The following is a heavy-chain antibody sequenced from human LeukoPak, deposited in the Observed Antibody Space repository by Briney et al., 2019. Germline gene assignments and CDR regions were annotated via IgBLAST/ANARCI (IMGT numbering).Heavy chain of an antibody. D-gene: IGHD6-13*01. V-gene: IGHV3-33*01. J-gene: IGHJ6*02. CDR1: GFTFSSYG. Sequence: GGSLRLSCAASGFTFSSYGMHWVRQAPGNGLEWVAVIWYDGSNKYYADSVKGRFTISRDNSKNTLYLQMNSLRAEDAAVYYCAREDRAAAADNYYYYYGMDVWGQGTTVTVSS. CDR2: IWYDGSNK. CDR3: AREDRAAAADNYYYYYGMDV.